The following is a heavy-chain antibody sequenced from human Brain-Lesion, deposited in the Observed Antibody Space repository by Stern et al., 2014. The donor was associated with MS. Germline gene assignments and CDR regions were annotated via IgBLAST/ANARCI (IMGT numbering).Heavy chain of an antibody. V-gene: IGHV3-23*04. CDR3: AKWPHQIAVAGTRYFQH. CDR2: LSGRGGPT. CDR1: GFSFSTYA. J-gene: IGHJ1*01. D-gene: IGHD6-19*01. Sequence: EVQLVQSGGGLVQPGGSLRLSCAASGFSFSTYAMSWVRQTPGQGLQWVSGLSGRGGPTNYADSVQGRFTISRDNSQNTLYLHMDSLRADDTAVYYCAKWPHQIAVAGTRYFQHWGQGTLVTVSS.